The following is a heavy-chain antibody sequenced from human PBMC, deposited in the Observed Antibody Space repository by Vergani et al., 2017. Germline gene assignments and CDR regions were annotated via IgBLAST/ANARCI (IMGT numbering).Heavy chain of an antibody. CDR3: ARDFLTRVTTLDYYYMGV. CDR2: ISYDGNKK. Sequence: QVHLVESGGGVVQPGRSLTLSCEVSGFNFKDYAMQWVRQAPGKGLEWVSVISYDGNKKNYADSVKGRFTISRDNSKNTLYLEMNALRAEDTAVYYCARDFLTRVTTLDYYYMGVWGKGTTVTVSS. V-gene: IGHV3-30*03. D-gene: IGHD1-1*01. CDR1: GFNFKDYA. J-gene: IGHJ6*03.